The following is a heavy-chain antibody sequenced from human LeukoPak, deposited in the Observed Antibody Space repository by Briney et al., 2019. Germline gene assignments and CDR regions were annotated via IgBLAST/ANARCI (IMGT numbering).Heavy chain of an antibody. Sequence: GGSLRLSCAASGFTFSSYSMNWVRQAPGKGLEWVSSISSSSSYIYYADSVKGPFTISRDNAKNSLYLQMNSQRVEDTAVYYCPRAGTSSSWSFDYWGQGPLVTVSS. V-gene: IGHV3-21*01. CDR3: PRAGTSSSWSFDY. J-gene: IGHJ4*02. CDR1: GFTFSSYS. CDR2: ISSSSSYI. D-gene: IGHD6-13*01.